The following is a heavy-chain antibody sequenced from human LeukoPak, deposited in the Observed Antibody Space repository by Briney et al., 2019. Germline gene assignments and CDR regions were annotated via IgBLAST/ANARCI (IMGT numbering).Heavy chain of an antibody. V-gene: IGHV3-74*01. Sequence: SGGSLRLSCGDSGFTLSKYWMHWVRQVPGKGLTWVSRINRDGSRIDHAGSVKGRFTISRDNAKNTLYLQMNSLRPEDTAVYYCVRDFEGPDDLWGQGTLVTVSS. CDR3: VRDFEGPDDL. CDR2: INRDGSRI. CDR1: GFTLSKYW. J-gene: IGHJ5*02. D-gene: IGHD3-9*01.